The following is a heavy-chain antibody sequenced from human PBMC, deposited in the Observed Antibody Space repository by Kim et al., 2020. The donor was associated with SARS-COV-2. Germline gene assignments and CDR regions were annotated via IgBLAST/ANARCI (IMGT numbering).Heavy chain of an antibody. CDR1: GFTFSSYA. CDR2: ISGSRGST. V-gene: IGHV3-23*01. CDR3: AKDHNGMIVVIDY. D-gene: IGHD3-22*01. J-gene: IGHJ4*02. Sequence: GGSLRLSCAASGFTFSSYAMSWVRQAPGKGLEWVSAISGSRGSTYYADSVKGRFTISRDNSKNTLYLQMNSLRAEDTAVYYCAKDHNGMIVVIDYWGQGTLVTVSS.